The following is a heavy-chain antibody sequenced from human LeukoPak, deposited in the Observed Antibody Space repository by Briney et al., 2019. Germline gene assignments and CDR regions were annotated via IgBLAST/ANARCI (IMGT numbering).Heavy chain of an antibody. J-gene: IGHJ5*02. CDR3: ARDAVKWGRFLEWLRWFDP. CDR2: ISAYNGNT. Sequence: ASVKVSCKASGYTFTSYAMNWVRQAPGQGLEWMGWISAYNGNTNYAQKLQGRVTMTTDTSTSTAYMELRSLRSDDTAVHYCARDAVKWGRFLEWLRWFDPWGQGTLVTVSS. CDR1: GYTFTSYA. D-gene: IGHD3-3*01. V-gene: IGHV1-18*01.